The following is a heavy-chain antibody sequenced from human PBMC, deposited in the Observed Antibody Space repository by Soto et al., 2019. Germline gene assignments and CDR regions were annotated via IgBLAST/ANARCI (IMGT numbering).Heavy chain of an antibody. Sequence: PSETLSLTCTVSGGSISSYYWSWIRQPPGKGLEWIGYIYYSGSTNYNPSLKSPVTISVDTSKNQFSLKLSSVTAADTAVYYCAIAGQSDYYYYFMDVSGKGTTVPVSS. CDR2: IYYSGST. V-gene: IGHV4-59*01. CDR3: AIAGQSDYYYYFMDV. CDR1: GGSISSYY. J-gene: IGHJ6*03.